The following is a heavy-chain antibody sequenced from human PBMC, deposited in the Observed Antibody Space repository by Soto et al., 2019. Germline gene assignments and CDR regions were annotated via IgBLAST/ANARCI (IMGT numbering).Heavy chain of an antibody. D-gene: IGHD4-17*01. CDR1: GFSFRDYG. CDR2: IIGIGVTA. Sequence: EVQLLEAGGGLVQPGGSLRLSCAAHGFSFRDYGMSWVRQAPGKGLEWLYAIIGIGVTAYYADSVRSRFTISRDHSKNPLYLQLNDLGAEDTAIYSCAKDYDYGDSLPFDYWGQGTLVTVSS. CDR3: AKDYDYGDSLPFDY. V-gene: IGHV3-23*01. J-gene: IGHJ4*02.